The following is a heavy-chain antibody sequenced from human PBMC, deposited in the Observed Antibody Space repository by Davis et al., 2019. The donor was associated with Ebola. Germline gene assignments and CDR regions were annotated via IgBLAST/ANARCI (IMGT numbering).Heavy chain of an antibody. CDR1: GFTFSSYA. CDR3: ARAGTHGRAFDI. V-gene: IGHV3-30-3*01. J-gene: IGHJ3*02. D-gene: IGHD1-14*01. Sequence: GESLKISCAASGFTFSSYAMHWVRQAPGKGLEWVAVISYDGSNKYYADSVKGRFTISRDNSKNTLYLQMNSLRAEDTAVYYCARAGTHGRAFDIWGQGTMVTVSS. CDR2: ISYDGSNK.